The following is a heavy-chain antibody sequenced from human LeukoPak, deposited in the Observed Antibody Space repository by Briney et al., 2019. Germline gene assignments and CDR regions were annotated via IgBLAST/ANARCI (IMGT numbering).Heavy chain of an antibody. J-gene: IGHJ5*02. D-gene: IGHD6-13*01. Sequence: GESLQISCQGFGYSFTSYWIGWGRPMPGKGMEWMGVIYPGDLRVRYNPSFQGQVTISVDKSINTAYLQWVSLRASDSAMYYCACRDLTSTWSFPWGQGTLVTVSS. CDR3: ACRDLTSTWSFP. CDR1: GYSFTSYW. V-gene: IGHV5-51*01. CDR2: IYPGDLRV.